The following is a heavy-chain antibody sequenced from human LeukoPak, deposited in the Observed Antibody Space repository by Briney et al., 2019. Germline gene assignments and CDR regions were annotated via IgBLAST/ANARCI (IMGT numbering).Heavy chain of an antibody. V-gene: IGHV3-48*01. J-gene: IGHJ4*02. CDR2: ISSSGFTI. CDR1: GFTCSDYS. Sequence: GGSLRLSCAASGFTCSDYSMNWVRQAPGKGLEWVSYISSSGFTINYADSVKGRFTISRDNSENTLYLQMNSLRAEDTAVYYCARGGLRPYFDYWGQGTLVTVSS. D-gene: IGHD5-12*01. CDR3: ARGGLRPYFDY.